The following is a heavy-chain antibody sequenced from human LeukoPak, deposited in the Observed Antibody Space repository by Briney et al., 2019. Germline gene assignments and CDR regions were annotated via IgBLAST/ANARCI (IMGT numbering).Heavy chain of an antibody. CDR2: VSYTGST. D-gene: IGHD4-17*01. J-gene: IGHJ6*02. CDR1: GGSISNYH. Sequence: SETLSLTCIVSGGSISNYHWSWIRQPPGRGLEWIGYVSYTGSTNCNPSLKSRVTMSVDTSKNQFSLNLSSVTAADTAMYYCARELFTVTPPKHRRYYCMDVWGQGTTVTVSS. CDR3: ARELFTVTPPKHRRYYCMDV. V-gene: IGHV4-59*01.